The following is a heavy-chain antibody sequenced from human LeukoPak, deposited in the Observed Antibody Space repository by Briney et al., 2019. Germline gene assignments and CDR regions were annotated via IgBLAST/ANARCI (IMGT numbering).Heavy chain of an antibody. CDR3: ARDKGSGSIFMEYYFDY. J-gene: IGHJ4*02. Sequence: GGSLRLSCAASGFTVSSNYMSWVRQAPGKGLEWVSGIYSGGSTYYADSVKGRFTISRDNSKNTLYLQMNSLRAEDTAVYYCARDKGSGSIFMEYYFDYWGQGTLVTVSS. CDR2: IYSGGST. D-gene: IGHD3-10*01. CDR1: GFTVSSNY. V-gene: IGHV3-53*01.